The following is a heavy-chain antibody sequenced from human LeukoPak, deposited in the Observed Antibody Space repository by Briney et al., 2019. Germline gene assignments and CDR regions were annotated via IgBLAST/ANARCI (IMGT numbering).Heavy chain of an antibody. CDR1: GGSISSYY. Sequence: SETLSLTCTVSGGSISSYYWSWIRQPPGKGLEWIGYIYYSGSTNYNPSLKSRVTISVDTSKNQFSLKLSSVTAADTAVYYCARRWVWSGSYRANYYMDVWGKGTTVTVSS. J-gene: IGHJ6*03. CDR2: IYYSGST. CDR3: ARRWVWSGSYRANYYMDV. D-gene: IGHD1-26*01. V-gene: IGHV4-59*12.